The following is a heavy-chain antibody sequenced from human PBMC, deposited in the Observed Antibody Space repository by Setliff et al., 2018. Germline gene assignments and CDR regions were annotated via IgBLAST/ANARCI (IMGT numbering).Heavy chain of an antibody. CDR1: GFTFSDYY. D-gene: IGHD5-18*01. Sequence: PGGSLRLSCAASGFTFSDYYMNWIRQAPGKGLEWVSYISRGGNTIYYADSVKGRFTISRDNARNSLYLQMNSLRAEDTAVYFCGRWLQWVDYWGQGALVTVSS. J-gene: IGHJ4*02. CDR3: GRWLQWVDY. CDR2: ISRGGNTI. V-gene: IGHV3-11*04.